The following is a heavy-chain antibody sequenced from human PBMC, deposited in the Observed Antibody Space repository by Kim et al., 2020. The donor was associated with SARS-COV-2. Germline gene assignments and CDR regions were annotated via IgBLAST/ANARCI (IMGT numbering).Heavy chain of an antibody. J-gene: IGHJ1*01. CDR1: GFTFSTYA. D-gene: IGHD2-15*01. CDR3: ARDTFSKNCNEYFHH. V-gene: IGHV3-23*01. Sequence: GGSLRLSCAASGFTFSTYAMTWVRQAPGKGLECVSGISGSGNNTYYADSVKGRFTISRDNSRNTLYLQMNSLRADDTALYYCARDTFSKNCNEYFHHWGQGTLVTVSS. CDR2: ISGSGNNT.